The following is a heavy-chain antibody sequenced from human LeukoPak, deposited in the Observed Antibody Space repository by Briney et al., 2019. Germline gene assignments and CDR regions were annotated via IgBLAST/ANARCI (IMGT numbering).Heavy chain of an antibody. CDR2: IYYSGST. V-gene: IGHV4-31*11. D-gene: IGHD4-23*01. Sequence: SETLSLTCAVYGGSFSGYYWSWIRQHPGKGLEWIEYIYYSGSTYYNPSLKSRVTISVDTSKNQFSLKLSSVTAADTAVYYCAGAGGNDHDAFDIWGQGTMVTVSS. J-gene: IGHJ3*02. CDR1: GGSFSGYY. CDR3: AGAGGNDHDAFDI.